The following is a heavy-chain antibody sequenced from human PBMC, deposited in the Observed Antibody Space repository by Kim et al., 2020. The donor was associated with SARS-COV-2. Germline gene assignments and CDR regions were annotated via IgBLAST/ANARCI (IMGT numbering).Heavy chain of an antibody. V-gene: IGHV1-46*01. Sequence: ASVKVSCKASGYTFTSYYMHWVRQAPGQGLEWMGIINPSGGSTSYAQKFQGRVTMTRDTSTSTVYMELSSLRSEDTAVYYCARVEQQLVGRGYYYYYGMDVWGQGTTVTVSS. CDR3: ARVEQQLVGRGYYYYYGMDV. J-gene: IGHJ6*02. CDR2: INPSGGST. CDR1: GYTFTSYY. D-gene: IGHD6-13*01.